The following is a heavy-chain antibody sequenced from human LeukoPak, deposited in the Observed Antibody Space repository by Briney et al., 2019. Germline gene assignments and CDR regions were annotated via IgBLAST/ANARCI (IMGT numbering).Heavy chain of an antibody. CDR2: ISSSGSTI. CDR3: AKTTGTTLLDY. CDR1: GFTFSDYY. D-gene: IGHD1-1*01. Sequence: GGSLRLSCAASGFTFSDYYTSWIRQAPGKGLEWVSYISSSGSTIYYADSVKGRFTISRDNAKNSLYLQMNSLRAEDTAVYYCAKTTGTTLLDYWGQGTLVTVSS. V-gene: IGHV3-11*01. J-gene: IGHJ4*02.